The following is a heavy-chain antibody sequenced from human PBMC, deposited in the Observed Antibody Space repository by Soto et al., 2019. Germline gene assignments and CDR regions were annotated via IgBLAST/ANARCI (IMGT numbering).Heavy chain of an antibody. CDR2: INHSGST. CDR3: ARSVGYCSGGSCPSNNWFDP. V-gene: IGHV4-34*01. Sequence: SETLSLTCAVYGGSFSGYYWSWIRQPPGKGLEWIGEINHSGSTNYNPSLKSRVTISVDTSKNQFSLKLSSVTAADTAVYYCARSVGYCSGGSCPSNNWFDPWGQGTLVTVS. J-gene: IGHJ5*02. CDR1: GGSFSGYY. D-gene: IGHD2-15*01.